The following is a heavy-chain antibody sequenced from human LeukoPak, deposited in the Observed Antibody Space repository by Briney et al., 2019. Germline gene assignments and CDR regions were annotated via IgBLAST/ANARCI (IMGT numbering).Heavy chain of an antibody. D-gene: IGHD1-26*01. Sequence: PSETLSLTCTVSGGSISSSTYYWAWIRQSPGTGLEWIGSITYSGSTYYNPSLESRVTISVGTSKNQFSLRLISVTAVDTAVYYCARQGVGATDCWGQGTLVTVSS. CDR2: ITYSGST. J-gene: IGHJ4*02. V-gene: IGHV4-39*01. CDR1: GGSISSSTYY. CDR3: ARQGVGATDC.